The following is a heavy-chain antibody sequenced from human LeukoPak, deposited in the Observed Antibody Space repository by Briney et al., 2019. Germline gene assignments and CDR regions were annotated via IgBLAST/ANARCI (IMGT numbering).Heavy chain of an antibody. CDR1: GYTFTGYY. Sequence: ASVKVSCKASGYTFTGYYMHWVRQAPGQGLEWMGWINPNSGGTNYAQKLQGRVTMTTDTSTSTAYMELRSLRSDDTAVYYCARDGAYYYDSSGYYQYFDYWGQGTLVTVSS. CDR2: INPNSGGT. J-gene: IGHJ4*02. V-gene: IGHV1-2*02. D-gene: IGHD3-22*01. CDR3: ARDGAYYYDSSGYYQYFDY.